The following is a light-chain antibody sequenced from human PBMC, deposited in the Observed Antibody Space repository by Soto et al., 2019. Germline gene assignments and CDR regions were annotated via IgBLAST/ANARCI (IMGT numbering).Light chain of an antibody. J-gene: IGKJ1*01. CDR2: DAS. V-gene: IGKV1-5*01. CDR1: QSISSW. Sequence: DIQMTQSPSTLSASVGDRVTITCRASQSISSWLGWYQQKPGKAPKLLIYDASSLESGVPSRFSGSGSGTEFTLTISSLQPDDFATYYCQQYNSYSMWTFGQGTKVEIK. CDR3: QQYNSYSMWT.